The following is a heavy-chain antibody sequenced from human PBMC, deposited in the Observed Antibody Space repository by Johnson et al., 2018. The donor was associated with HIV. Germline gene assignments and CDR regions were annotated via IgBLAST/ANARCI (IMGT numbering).Heavy chain of an antibody. V-gene: IGHV3-30*04. CDR3: ARRGRRADAAFDI. J-gene: IGHJ3*02. CDR2: ISFDGSNK. Sequence: QVQLVESGGGVVQPGRSRRLSCAASGFTFSNYPMHWVRQAPGKGLEWVAVISFDGSNKYYADSVKGRFTISRDNSKNTLYLQMNSLRAEDTAVYYCARRGRRADAAFDIWGQGTMVTVAS. CDR1: GFTFSNYP. D-gene: IGHD3-16*01.